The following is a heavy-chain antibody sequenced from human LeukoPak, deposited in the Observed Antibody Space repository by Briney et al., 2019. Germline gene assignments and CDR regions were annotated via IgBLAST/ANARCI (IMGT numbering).Heavy chain of an antibody. CDR3: VRGSTLRHYQY. V-gene: IGHV4-39*01. J-gene: IGHJ4*02. CDR2: IYYSGSA. CDR1: GGSISSTTYY. D-gene: IGHD3-16*01. Sequence: SETLSLTCTVSGGSISSTTYYWGWIRRPPGKGLEWIGSIYYSGSAYYNPALKIRVTVSVDTSKNQFSLNLSSVTAADTAVYYCVRGSTLRHYQYWGQGTLVTVSS.